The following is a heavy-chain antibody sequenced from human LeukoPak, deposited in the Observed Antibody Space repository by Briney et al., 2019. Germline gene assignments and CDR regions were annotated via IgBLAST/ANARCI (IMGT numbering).Heavy chain of an antibody. CDR3: ARRYCSSTTCRGDFDY. D-gene: IGHD2-2*01. J-gene: IGHJ4*02. CDR2: IYPGDSET. CDR1: GYSFTSYW. V-gene: IGHV5-51*01. Sequence: GESLKISCKGSGYSFTSYWIAWVRQMPGKGLEWMGIIYPGDSETRYSPSFQGQVTISADKSISTAYLQWSSLKASDTAIYYCARRYCSSTTCRGDFDYWGQGTLVAVSS.